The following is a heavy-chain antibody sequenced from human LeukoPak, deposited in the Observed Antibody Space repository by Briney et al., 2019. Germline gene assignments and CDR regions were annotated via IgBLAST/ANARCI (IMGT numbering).Heavy chain of an antibody. Sequence: GGSLRLSCAASGFTFGSYAMSWVRQAPGKGLEWVSAISGSGGSTYYADSVKGRFTISRDNSKNTLYLQMNSLRAEDTAVYYCAKVNTAIFWYFDLWGRGTLVTVSS. J-gene: IGHJ2*01. D-gene: IGHD5-18*01. V-gene: IGHV3-23*01. CDR2: ISGSGGST. CDR1: GFTFGSYA. CDR3: AKVNTAIFWYFDL.